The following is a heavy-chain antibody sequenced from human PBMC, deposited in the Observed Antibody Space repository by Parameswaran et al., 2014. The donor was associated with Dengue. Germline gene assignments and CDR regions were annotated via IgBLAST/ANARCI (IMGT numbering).Heavy chain of an antibody. J-gene: IGHJ3*02. Sequence: KALEWLALIDWDDDKYYSTSLKTRLTISKDTSKNQVVLTMTNMDPVDTATYYCARMGYCSSTSCYNYAFDIWGQGTMVTVSS. D-gene: IGHD2-2*02. V-gene: IGHV2-70*01. CDR2: IDWDDDK. CDR3: ARMGYCSSTSCYNYAFDI.